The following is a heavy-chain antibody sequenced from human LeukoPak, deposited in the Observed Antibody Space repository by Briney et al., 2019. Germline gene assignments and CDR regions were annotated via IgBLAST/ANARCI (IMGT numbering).Heavy chain of an antibody. J-gene: IGHJ6*02. V-gene: IGHV4-61*08. CDR1: GVSVSSDGYY. CDR2: FYYRGNT. CDR3: ARKPNYYGLDV. Sequence: SETLSLTCTVSGVSVSSDGYYWSWIRQPPGTTLEWIGHFYYRGNTDYNPSLNSRVTISVDTSRNQFSLKLSSVTAADTAMYYCARKPNYYGLDVWGQGTTVTVSS.